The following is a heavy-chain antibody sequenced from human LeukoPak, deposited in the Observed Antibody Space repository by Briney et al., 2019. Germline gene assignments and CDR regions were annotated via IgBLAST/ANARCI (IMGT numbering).Heavy chain of an antibody. V-gene: IGHV4-61*08. J-gene: IGHJ6*02. CDR1: GGSVSSGGYY. CDR2: IYYSGST. Sequence: PSETLSLTCTVSGGSVSSGGYYWSWIRQLPGKGLEWIGYIYYSGSTNYNPSLKSRVTISVDTSKNQFSLKLSSVTAADTAVYYCASGGPRTPSYYYYGMDVWGQGTTVTVSS. CDR3: ASGGPRTPSYYYYGMDV. D-gene: IGHD4-23*01.